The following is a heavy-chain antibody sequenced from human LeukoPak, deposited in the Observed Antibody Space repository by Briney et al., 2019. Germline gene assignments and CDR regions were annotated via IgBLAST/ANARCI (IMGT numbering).Heavy chain of an antibody. CDR1: GFTFSDHY. V-gene: IGHV3-72*01. CDR3: VTVSSFDY. CDR2: IRNKANSHTT. Sequence: GGSLRLSCAASGFTFSDHYTDWVRQAPGKGLEWVGRIRNKANSHTTEYAASVKDRFTISRDDSKNSLYLQMNSLKTEDTAVYYCVTVSSFDYWGEGSLVTVSS. J-gene: IGHJ4*02.